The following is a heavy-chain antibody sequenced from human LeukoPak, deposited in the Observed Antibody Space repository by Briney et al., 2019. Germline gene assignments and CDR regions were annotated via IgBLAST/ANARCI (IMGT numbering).Heavy chain of an antibody. Sequence: SETLSLTCTVSGGSISSGTYYWSWIRQPAGKGLEWIGRIYSSGSTNYNPSLKSRVSISVDTSKNQFSLKLSSVTAADTAVYYCARRMVILWSTRPWAKGFDYWGQGTLVTVSS. J-gene: IGHJ4*02. V-gene: IGHV4-61*02. CDR1: GGSISSGTYY. CDR3: ARRMVILWSTRPWAKGFDY. CDR2: IYSSGST. D-gene: IGHD2-21*01.